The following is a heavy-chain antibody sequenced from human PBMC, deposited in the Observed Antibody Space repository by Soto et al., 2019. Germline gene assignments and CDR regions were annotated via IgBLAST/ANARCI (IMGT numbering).Heavy chain of an antibody. CDR2: VYYSGST. CDR1: AGSIGSYY. D-gene: IGHD6-13*01. CDR3: ARQGPYSSRYNYFDE. J-gene: IGHJ4*02. V-gene: IGHV4-59*08. Sequence: PSETLSLTCTVSAGSIGSYYWSWIRQPPGKGLEWIGYVYYSGSTNYNPSLKSRVTISVDTSKNQFSLKLSSVTAADTALYYCARQGPYSSRYNYFDERGQGTPVTVSS.